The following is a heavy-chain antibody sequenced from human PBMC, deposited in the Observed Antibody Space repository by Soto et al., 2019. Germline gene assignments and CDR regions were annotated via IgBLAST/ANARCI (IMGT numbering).Heavy chain of an antibody. D-gene: IGHD3-10*01. Sequence: PGGSLRLSCAASGFTFSSYSFNWVRQAPGKGLEWVSYISGDSSTIYYADSVKGRFTISRDNAKNSLYLQMNSLRDEDTAVYYCARGTALYGSGSYRPLWGQGTLVTVSS. CDR1: GFTFSSYS. CDR3: ARGTALYGSGSYRPL. J-gene: IGHJ4*02. V-gene: IGHV3-48*02. CDR2: ISGDSSTI.